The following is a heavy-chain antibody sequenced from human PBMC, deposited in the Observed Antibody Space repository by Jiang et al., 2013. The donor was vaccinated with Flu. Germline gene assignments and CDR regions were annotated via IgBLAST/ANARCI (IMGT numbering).Heavy chain of an antibody. V-gene: IGHV3-7*01. D-gene: IGHD2-15*01. Sequence: LSCAASGFTFSSYWMSWVRQAPGKGLEWVANIKQDGSEKYYVDSVKGRFTISRDNAKNSLYLQMNSLRAEDTAVYYCARVSPPGIVVVVAANHGMDVWGQGTTVTVSS. CDR2: IKQDGSEK. J-gene: IGHJ6*02. CDR3: ARVSPPGIVVVVAANHGMDV. CDR1: GFTFSSYW.